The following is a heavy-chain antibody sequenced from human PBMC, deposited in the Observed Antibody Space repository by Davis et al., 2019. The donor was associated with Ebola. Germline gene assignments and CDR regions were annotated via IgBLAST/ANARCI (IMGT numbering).Heavy chain of an antibody. CDR2: INHSGGT. CDR1: GGSFSGYF. Sequence: MPSETLSLTCAVYGGSFSGYFWSWIRQPPGKGLEWIGEINHSGGTNYNPSLKSRVTISVDTSKNQFSVRLRSLTAADTAVYYCAREETRGSIAVWFDPWGQGTLVTVSS. J-gene: IGHJ5*02. CDR3: AREETRGSIAVWFDP. D-gene: IGHD2-21*01. V-gene: IGHV4-34*01.